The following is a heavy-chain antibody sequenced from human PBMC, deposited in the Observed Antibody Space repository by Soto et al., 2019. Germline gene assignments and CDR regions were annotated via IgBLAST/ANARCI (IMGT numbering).Heavy chain of an antibody. J-gene: IGHJ4*02. CDR2: ISWDSGDI. CDR1: GFSFDDYG. CDR3: ARDNDLDRDGPFDY. Sequence: EVQLVESGGGSVQPGRSLRLSCEASGFSFDDYGMHWVRQGPGKGLEWVSGISWDSGDIYYVDSVKGRFTISRENAKKSLYMHMNSLKTEDTALYYCARDNDLDRDGPFDYWGQGILVTVSS. D-gene: IGHD2-2*03. V-gene: IGHV3-9*01.